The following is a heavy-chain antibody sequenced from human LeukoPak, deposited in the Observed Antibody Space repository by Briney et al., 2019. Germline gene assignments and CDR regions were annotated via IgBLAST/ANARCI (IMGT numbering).Heavy chain of an antibody. V-gene: IGHV3-30*07. D-gene: IGHD6-13*01. CDR1: GFTFSSYA. J-gene: IGHJ5*02. CDR2: ISYDGSNK. CDR3: ATAPAAADSS. Sequence: PGRSLRLSCAASGFTFSSYAMHWVRQAPGKGLEWVAVISYDGSNKYYADSVKGRFTISRDNAKNSLFLHMSSLRAEDTAMYYCATAPAAADSSWGQGTLVAVSS.